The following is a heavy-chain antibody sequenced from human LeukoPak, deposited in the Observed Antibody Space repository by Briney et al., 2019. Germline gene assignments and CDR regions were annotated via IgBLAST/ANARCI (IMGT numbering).Heavy chain of an antibody. V-gene: IGHV1-18*01. CDR3: ARVPWGAAGGYFDY. CDR2: ISAYNGNT. CDR1: GYTFTSYS. D-gene: IGHD2-15*01. J-gene: IGHJ4*02. Sequence: ASVKVSCKASGYTFTSYSISWVRQAPGQGLEWMGWISAYNGNTNYAQKLQGRVTMTRNTSISTAYMELSSLRSEDTAVYYCARVPWGAAGGYFDYWGQGTLVTVSS.